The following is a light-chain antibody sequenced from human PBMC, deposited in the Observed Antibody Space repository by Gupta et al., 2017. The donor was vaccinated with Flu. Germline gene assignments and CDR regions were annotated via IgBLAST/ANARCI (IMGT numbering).Light chain of an antibody. Sequence: ATLTCAGDSNNVGNQGAAWLQQHQGHPPKLLSCRNNNRPSGISERFSASRSRNTASLTITGLRPEDEADYYCSAWDTSLITRVFGGGTKLTVL. V-gene: IGLV10-54*01. CDR2: RNN. CDR3: SAWDTSLITRV. J-gene: IGLJ3*02. CDR1: SNNVGNQG.